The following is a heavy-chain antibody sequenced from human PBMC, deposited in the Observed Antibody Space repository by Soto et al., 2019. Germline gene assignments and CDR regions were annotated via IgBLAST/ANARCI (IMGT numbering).Heavy chain of an antibody. D-gene: IGHD2-21*02. CDR1: GGTFSSYA. CDR3: ARAYCGGDCYSTPYYYGMDV. Sequence: SVKVSCKASGGTFSSYAISWVRQAPGQGLEWMGGIIPIFGTANYARKFQGRVTITADESTSTAYMELSSLRSEDTAVYYCARAYCGGDCYSTPYYYGMDVWGQGTTVTVSS. V-gene: IGHV1-69*13. J-gene: IGHJ6*02. CDR2: IIPIFGTA.